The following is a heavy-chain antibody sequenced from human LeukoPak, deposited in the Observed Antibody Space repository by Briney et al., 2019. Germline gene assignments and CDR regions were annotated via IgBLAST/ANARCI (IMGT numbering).Heavy chain of an antibody. CDR1: GYTFTGYH. CDR3: ATPSYSSGWKYAFDI. V-gene: IGHV1-2*02. CDR2: INPNSGGT. Sequence: ASVKVSCKASGYTFTGYHMHWVRHAPGQGLEWMGWINPNSGGTNCAQKFQGRVTMTRDTSISTAYMELSRLRSDDTAVYYCATPSYSSGWKYAFDIWGQGTMVTVSS. J-gene: IGHJ3*02. D-gene: IGHD6-19*01.